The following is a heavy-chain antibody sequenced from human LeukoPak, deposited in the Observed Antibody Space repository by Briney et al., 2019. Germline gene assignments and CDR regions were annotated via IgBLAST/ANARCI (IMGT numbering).Heavy chain of an antibody. CDR2: IKQDEREK. D-gene: IGHD1-26*01. CDR3: ARESASGLDY. Sequence: PGGSLRLSCTPSGFIFSNYWMNWVRQAPGKGPEWVANIKQDEREKYYVDSVKGRFTVSRDNARNPLFLQMNSLRDEDTAVYYCARESASGLDYWGQGTLVAVSP. V-gene: IGHV3-7*03. CDR1: GFIFSNYW. J-gene: IGHJ4*02.